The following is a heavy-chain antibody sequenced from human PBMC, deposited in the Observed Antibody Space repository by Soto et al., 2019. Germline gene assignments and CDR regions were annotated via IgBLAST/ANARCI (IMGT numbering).Heavy chain of an antibody. D-gene: IGHD6-13*01. CDR1: GGTFSSYA. Sequence: GASVKVSCKASGGTFSSYAISWVRQAPGQGLEWMGGIIPIFGTANYAQKFQGRVTITADESTSTAYMELSSLRSEDTAVYYCASGWNYSSSWYGLGYYYYGMDVWGQGTTVTVSS. CDR3: ASGWNYSSSWYGLGYYYYGMDV. J-gene: IGHJ6*02. V-gene: IGHV1-69*13. CDR2: IIPIFGTA.